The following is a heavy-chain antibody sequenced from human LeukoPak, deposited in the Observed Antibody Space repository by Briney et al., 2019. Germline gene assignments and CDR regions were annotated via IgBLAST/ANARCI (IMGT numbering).Heavy chain of an antibody. D-gene: IGHD6-19*01. CDR2: ISYDGSNK. CDR1: GFTFSSYG. Sequence: GGSLRLSCAASGFTFSSYGMHWVRQAPGKGLEWVAVISYDGSNKYYADSVKGRFTISRDNSKNTLYLQMNSLRAEDTAVYYCARDELTVAGNFDYWGQGTLVTVSS. J-gene: IGHJ4*02. V-gene: IGHV3-30*03. CDR3: ARDELTVAGNFDY.